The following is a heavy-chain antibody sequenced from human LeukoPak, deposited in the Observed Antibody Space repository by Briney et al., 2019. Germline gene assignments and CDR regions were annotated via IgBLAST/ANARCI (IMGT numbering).Heavy chain of an antibody. Sequence: GASVKVFCKASGYTFSNYYMHWVRQAPGQGLEWIGVITTSGGSTSYAQDFQGRVTMTRDTSTSTVYMELTSLGSEDTAVYYCARVRTIAAVGPDFDYWGQGTLVTVSS. CDR1: GYTFSNYY. D-gene: IGHD6-13*01. J-gene: IGHJ4*02. CDR2: ITTSGGST. V-gene: IGHV1-46*01. CDR3: ARVRTIAAVGPDFDY.